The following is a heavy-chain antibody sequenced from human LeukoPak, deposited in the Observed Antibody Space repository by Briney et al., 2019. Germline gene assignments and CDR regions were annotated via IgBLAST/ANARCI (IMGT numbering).Heavy chain of an antibody. V-gene: IGHV3-30*19. CDR3: ARGAYSSTWSIGEYLDH. CDR1: GFTFSSYG. Sequence: PGGSLRLSCAASGFTFSSYGMHWARQAPGKGLEWVAVISDDGSNEFYADSVKGRFTISRDTSKNTVNLQMNSLRAEDTAVYYCARGAYSSTWSIGEYLDHWGQGTLATVSS. CDR2: ISDDGSNE. J-gene: IGHJ4*02. D-gene: IGHD2-2*01.